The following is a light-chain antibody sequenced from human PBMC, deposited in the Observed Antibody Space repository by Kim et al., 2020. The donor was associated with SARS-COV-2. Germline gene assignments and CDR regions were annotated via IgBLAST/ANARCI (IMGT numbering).Light chain of an antibody. CDR1: QSISNY. CDR2: DAS. J-gene: IGKJ2*03. V-gene: IGKV3-11*01. Sequence: SLSPGERAPLSCRANQSISNYLAWYQQKFGQPPRLLIYDASKRATDIPGRFSGSGSGTDFTLTISSLEPEDFAVYYCQLRGTWPYSFGQGTKLEI. CDR3: QLRGTWPYS.